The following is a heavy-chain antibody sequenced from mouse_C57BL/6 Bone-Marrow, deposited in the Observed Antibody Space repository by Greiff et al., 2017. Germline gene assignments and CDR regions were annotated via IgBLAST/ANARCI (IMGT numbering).Heavy chain of an antibody. CDR3: ARLRTGYFDV. J-gene: IGHJ1*03. CDR2: IVGGGGNT. CDR1: GFTFSSYT. Sequence: EVQLVESGGGLVKPGGSLKLSCAASGFTFSSYTMSWVRQTPEKRLEWVATIVGGGGNTYYPGSVKGRFTISRDNAKNTLYLQMSSLRSEDTALYYCARLRTGYFDVWGTGTTVTVSS. V-gene: IGHV5-9*01.